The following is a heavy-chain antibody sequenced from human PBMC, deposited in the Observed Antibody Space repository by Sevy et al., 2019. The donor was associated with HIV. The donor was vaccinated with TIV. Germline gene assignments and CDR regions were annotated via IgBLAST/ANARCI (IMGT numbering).Heavy chain of an antibody. CDR3: ARESPSDWYLDS. J-gene: IGHJ4*02. V-gene: IGHV4-39*02. Sequence: SETLSLTCIVSGGSISRSSYDWGWIRQPPGKGLEWIGSIYYSGSTYYNPSLKGRVTISVDTSKNQFSLIVNSVTAAGTAVYYCARESPSDWYLDSWGQGTLVTVSS. CDR1: GGSISRSSYD. CDR2: IYYSGST. D-gene: IGHD6-19*01.